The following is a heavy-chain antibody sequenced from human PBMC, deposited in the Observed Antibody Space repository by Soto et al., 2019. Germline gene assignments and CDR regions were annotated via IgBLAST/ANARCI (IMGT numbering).Heavy chain of an antibody. D-gene: IGHD3-22*01. V-gene: IGHV1-3*01. CDR3: ARSIVVVTSFDY. CDR2: INAGNGNT. CDR1: GYTFTSYA. J-gene: IGHJ4*02. Sequence: ASVKVSCKAAGYTFTSYAMHWGRQAPGQRLEWMGWINAGNGNTKYSQKFQGRVTITRDTSASTAYMELSSLRSEDTAVYYCARSIVVVTSFDYWGQGTLVTVSS.